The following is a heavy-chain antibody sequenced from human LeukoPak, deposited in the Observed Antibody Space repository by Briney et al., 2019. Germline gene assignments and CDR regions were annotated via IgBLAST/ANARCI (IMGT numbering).Heavy chain of an antibody. CDR2: INAGNGNT. Sequence: ASVTVSFKASGYTFTSYAMHWVRQAPGQRLEWMGWINAGNGNTKYSQKFQGRVTITRDTSASTAYMELSSLRSEDTAVYYCARAAAAGTLAWFDLWGQGTLVTVSS. J-gene: IGHJ5*02. V-gene: IGHV1-3*01. CDR3: ARAAAAGTLAWFDL. CDR1: GYTFTSYA. D-gene: IGHD6-13*01.